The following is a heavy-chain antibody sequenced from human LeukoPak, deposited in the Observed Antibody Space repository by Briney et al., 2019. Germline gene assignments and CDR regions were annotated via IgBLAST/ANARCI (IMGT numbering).Heavy chain of an antibody. J-gene: IGHJ4*02. Sequence: GASVKVSCKASGYTFTSYDINWVRQATGQGLEWMGWMNPNSGNTGYAQKFQGRVTMTRNTSISTAYMELSSLRSEDTAVYYCARGLSETYCSGGSCYGYWGQGTLVTVSS. CDR1: GYTFTSYD. D-gene: IGHD2-15*01. CDR2: MNPNSGNT. CDR3: ARGLSETYCSGGSCYGY. V-gene: IGHV1-8*01.